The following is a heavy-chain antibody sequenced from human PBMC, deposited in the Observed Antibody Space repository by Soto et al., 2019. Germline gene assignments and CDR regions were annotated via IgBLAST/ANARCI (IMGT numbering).Heavy chain of an antibody. CDR1: SYTFTSFD. CDR2: MNPNTGGT. J-gene: IGHJ3*02. Sequence: GYSVKVSCKASSYTFTSFDINWVRQAAGQGLEWMGWMNPNTGGTGYAQKFQDRVTMTRSTSISTAYLELSSLRSEDTAVYFCRGWIEFKAGIAFDICRQGTMVT. CDR3: RGWIEFKAGIAFDI. V-gene: IGHV1-8*01. D-gene: IGHD2-2*03.